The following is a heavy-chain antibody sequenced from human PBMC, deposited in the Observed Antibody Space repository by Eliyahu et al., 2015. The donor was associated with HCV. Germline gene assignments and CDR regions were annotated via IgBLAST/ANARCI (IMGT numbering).Heavy chain of an antibody. J-gene: IGHJ4*02. D-gene: IGHD2-2*01. CDR1: GXSXXDDYY. V-gene: IGHV4-31*03. Sequence: QVQLQESGPGLVKPSQTLSLTCSVPGXSXXDDYYXTWIXQHPGKGLEWIGYINYVGRTYYNPSLXSRVTTSLDASRNQFSLILRSVTAADTAVYYCARRVEGYCGVKGCYGIFDYWGQGSLITVSS. CDR3: ARRVEGYCGVKGCYGIFDY. CDR2: INYVGRT.